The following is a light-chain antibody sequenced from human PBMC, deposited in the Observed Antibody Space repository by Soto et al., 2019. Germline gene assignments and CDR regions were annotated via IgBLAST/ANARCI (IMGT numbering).Light chain of an antibody. CDR3: QQRSNWGHT. CDR1: QSVSSY. Sequence: EIVLTQSPATLSLSPGERATLSCRASQSVSSYLAWYQQKSGQAPRLLIYDASNRATGIPARFSGSGSGTDFTLTISSLEPEDFAVYDCQQRSNWGHTFGGGTKVEIK. V-gene: IGKV3-11*01. J-gene: IGKJ4*01. CDR2: DAS.